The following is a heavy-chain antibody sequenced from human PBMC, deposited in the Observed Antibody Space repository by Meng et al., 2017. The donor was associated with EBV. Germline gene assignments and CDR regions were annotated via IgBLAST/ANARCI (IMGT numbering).Heavy chain of an antibody. J-gene: IGHJ1*01. V-gene: IGHV1-3*01. CDR2: NNAARGNT. CDR1: DDVFTLFF. CDR3: ARGGGWLRPLSP. Sequence: QVRVGQYGGEVTKPWDSSNVCFTAFDDVFTLFFRHWGRQATGQSREGMGWNNAARGNTQYSQKFRGRVNITTDTSASTAYMELSSLTSEDTAVYYCARGGGWLRPLSPWGQGTLVTVSS. D-gene: IGHD6-19*01.